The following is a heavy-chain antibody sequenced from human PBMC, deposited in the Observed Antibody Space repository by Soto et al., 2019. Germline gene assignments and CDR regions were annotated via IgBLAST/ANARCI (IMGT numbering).Heavy chain of an antibody. CDR3: AADLTVTTSLGAFDI. CDR1: GFTFTSSA. Sequence: QMQLVQSGPEVKKPGTSVKVSCKASGFTFTSSATQWVRQARGQRLEWIGWIVVGSGNTNYAQKFQERVTITRDMSTSTAYMELSSLRSEDTAVYYCAADLTVTTSLGAFDIWGQGTMVTVSS. J-gene: IGHJ3*02. D-gene: IGHD4-17*01. CDR2: IVVGSGNT. V-gene: IGHV1-58*02.